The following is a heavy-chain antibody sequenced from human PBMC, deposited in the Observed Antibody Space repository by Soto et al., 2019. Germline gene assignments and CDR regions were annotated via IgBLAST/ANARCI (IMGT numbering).Heavy chain of an antibody. CDR2: IYHSGST. CDR1: GGSISSGGYS. J-gene: IGHJ4*02. CDR3: ASGQQLVRNY. Sequence: QLQLQESGSGLVKPSQTLSLTCAVSGGSISSGGYSWSWIRQPPGKGLEWIGYIYHSGSTYYNPSLRSRVTRPVDRSKNQFSLKLSSVTAADTAVYYCASGQQLVRNYWGQGTLVTVSS. V-gene: IGHV4-30-2*01. D-gene: IGHD6-13*01.